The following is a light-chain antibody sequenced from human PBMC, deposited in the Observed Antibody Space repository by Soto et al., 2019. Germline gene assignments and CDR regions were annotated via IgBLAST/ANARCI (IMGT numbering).Light chain of an antibody. CDR3: QEYNSYSWT. V-gene: IGKV1-5*01. CDR1: QSISSW. J-gene: IGKJ1*01. Sequence: DIQLTQCPSTLSASIGDRDTITCRASQSISSWLAWYQQKPGKAPRLLIYDVSTLESGVPSRFGGSGSGTEFTLTISGVQPEDFATYYCQEYNSYSWTFGQGTKVAIK. CDR2: DVS.